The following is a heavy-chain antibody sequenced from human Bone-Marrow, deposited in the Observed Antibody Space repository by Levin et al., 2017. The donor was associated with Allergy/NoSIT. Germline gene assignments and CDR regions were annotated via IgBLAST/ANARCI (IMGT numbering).Heavy chain of an antibody. CDR1: GFSFNSNW. Sequence: GESLKISCAASGFSFNSNWMHWVRQVPGKGLVWISRINSDGTTTFYADSVQGRFTISRDNAKSTVYLQMNSLRPEDTAIYYCARDHHLGGWGQGSLVTVSS. J-gene: IGHJ4*02. V-gene: IGHV3-74*01. CDR3: ARDHHLGG. CDR2: INSDGTTT.